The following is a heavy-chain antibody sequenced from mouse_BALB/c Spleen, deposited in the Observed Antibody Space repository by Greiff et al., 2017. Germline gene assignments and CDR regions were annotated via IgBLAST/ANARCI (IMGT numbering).Heavy chain of an antibody. V-gene: IGHV3-2*02. D-gene: IGHD2-4*01. CDR2: ISYSGST. Sequence: VQLQQSGPGLVKPSQSLSLTCTVTGYSITSDYAWNWIRQFPGNKLEWMGYISYSGSTSYNPSLKSRISITRDTSKNQFFLQLNSVTTEDTATYYCARWGIKGAWFAYWGQGTLVTVSA. J-gene: IGHJ3*01. CDR1: GYSITSDYA. CDR3: ARWGIKGAWFAY.